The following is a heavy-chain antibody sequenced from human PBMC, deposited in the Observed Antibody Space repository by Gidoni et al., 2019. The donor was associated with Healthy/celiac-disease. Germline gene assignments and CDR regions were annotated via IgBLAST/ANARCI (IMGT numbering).Heavy chain of an antibody. D-gene: IGHD3-22*01. CDR1: GFTIPTSA. CDR2: IVLGSGNT. J-gene: IGHJ4*02. CDR3: AASLGTSVYYSQCDY. V-gene: IGHV1-58*02. Sequence: QLQLVQSGTELKKPETSVKVCCKASGFTIPTSAMQRVRQAHGQRLEWIGWIVLGSGNTNSEQRFQARVSFTSDVSTNPAYMELTTLRSDDTAVYYCAASLGTSVYYSQCDYLGQGTQITVFS.